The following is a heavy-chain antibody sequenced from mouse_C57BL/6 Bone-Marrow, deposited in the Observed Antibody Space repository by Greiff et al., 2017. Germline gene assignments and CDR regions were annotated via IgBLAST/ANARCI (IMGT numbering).Heavy chain of an antibody. J-gene: IGHJ3*01. CDR1: GFTFTDYY. D-gene: IGHD4-1*01. CDR2: IRNKANGYTT. Sequence: EVKLVESGGGLVQPGGSLSLSCAASGFTFTDYYMSWVRQPPGKALEWLGFIRNKANGYTTEYSASVKGRFTISRDNSQSILYLQMNALRAEDSATYYCARSANSSFAYWGQGTLVTVSA. V-gene: IGHV7-3*01. CDR3: ARSANSSFAY.